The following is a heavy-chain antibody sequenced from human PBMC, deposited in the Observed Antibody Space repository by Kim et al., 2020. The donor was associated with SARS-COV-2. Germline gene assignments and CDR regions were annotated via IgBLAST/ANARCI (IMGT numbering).Heavy chain of an antibody. CDR3: AKAYHYYDSSGYYWSTFPIDAFDI. Sequence: GGSLRLSCAASGFTFSSYGMHWVRQAPGKGLEWVAVISYDGSNKYYADSVKGRFTISRDNSKNTLYLQMNSLRAEDTAVYYCAKAYHYYDSSGYYWSTFPIDAFDIWGQGTMVTVSS. J-gene: IGHJ3*02. CDR1: GFTFSSYG. CDR2: ISYDGSNK. V-gene: IGHV3-30*18. D-gene: IGHD3-22*01.